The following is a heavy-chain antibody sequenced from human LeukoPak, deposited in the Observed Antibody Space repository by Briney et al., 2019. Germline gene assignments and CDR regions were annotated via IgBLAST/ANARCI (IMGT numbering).Heavy chain of an antibody. CDR2: ISGSGGST. D-gene: IGHD3-22*01. V-gene: IGHV3-23*01. J-gene: IGHJ4*02. CDR1: GFTFSSYA. Sequence: GGSLRLSCAASGFTFSSYAMSWVRQAPGKGLEWVSAISGSGGSTYYADSVKGRFTISRDNSKNTLHLQMNSLRAEDTAVYYCARAQIVVVITTHFDYWGQGTLVTVSS. CDR3: ARAQIVVVITTHFDY.